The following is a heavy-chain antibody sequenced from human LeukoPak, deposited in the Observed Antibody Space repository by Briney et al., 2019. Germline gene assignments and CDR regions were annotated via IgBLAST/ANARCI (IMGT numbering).Heavy chain of an antibody. Sequence: GGSLRLSCAASGFTSNSYVMTWVRQAPGKGLEWVSSISGSGDRTTYADSVKGRFTISRDNSKNTLYLQMNSLRAEDTAVYYCAKTLRSSGSWFAPNFDYWGQGTLVTVSS. D-gene: IGHD2-15*01. J-gene: IGHJ4*02. CDR1: GFTSNSYV. CDR2: ISGSGDRT. V-gene: IGHV3-23*01. CDR3: AKTLRSSGSWFAPNFDY.